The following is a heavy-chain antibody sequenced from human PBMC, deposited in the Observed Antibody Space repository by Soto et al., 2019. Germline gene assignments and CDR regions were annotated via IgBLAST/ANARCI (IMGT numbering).Heavy chain of an antibody. J-gene: IGHJ6*02. CDR1: GFTFSSYA. CDR2: ISYDGSNK. V-gene: IGHV3-30-3*01. Sequence: QVQLVESGGGVVQPGRSLRLSCAASGFTFSSYAMHWVRQAPGKGLEWVAVISYDGSNKYYADSAKGRFTISRDNSKHTLYLQMNSLRDEDTAVYYCASTMDVGGQGTTVTVSS. CDR3: ASTMDV.